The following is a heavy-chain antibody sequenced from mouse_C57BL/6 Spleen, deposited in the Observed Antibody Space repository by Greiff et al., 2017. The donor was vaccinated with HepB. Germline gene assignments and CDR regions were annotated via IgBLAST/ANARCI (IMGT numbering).Heavy chain of an antibody. CDR2: ISSGGSYT. CDR1: GFTFSSYG. J-gene: IGHJ1*03. CDR3: ARRGVYDGYQGYFDV. D-gene: IGHD2-3*01. V-gene: IGHV5-6*02. Sequence: EVKLMESGGDLVKPGGSLKLSCAASGFTFSSYGMSWVRQTPDKRLEWVATISSGGSYTYYPDSVKGRFTISRDNAKNTLYLQMSSLKSEDTAMYYCARRGVYDGYQGYFDVWGTGTTVTVSS.